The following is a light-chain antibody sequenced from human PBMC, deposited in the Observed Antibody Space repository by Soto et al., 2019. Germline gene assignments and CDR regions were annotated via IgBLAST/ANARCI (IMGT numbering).Light chain of an antibody. CDR3: QQGHSWPLT. V-gene: IGKV3-15*01. CDR2: SAS. J-gene: IGKJ2*01. Sequence: EIAMTQSPATLSVSPGERATLSCRASQSISTELAWYQQIPGQPPRLLIYSASTRATGVPARFTASGSGSELTLTISGLQSEDFAIYYCQQGHSWPLTFGPGTRLEI. CDR1: QSISTE.